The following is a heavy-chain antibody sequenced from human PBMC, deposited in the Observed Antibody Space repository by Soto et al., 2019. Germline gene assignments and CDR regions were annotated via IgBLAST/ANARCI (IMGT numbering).Heavy chain of an antibody. D-gene: IGHD3-22*01. V-gene: IGHV4-59*12. CDR2: IYYSGST. Sequence: SETLSLTCTVSGGSISSYYWSWIRQPPGKGLEWIGYIYYSGSTYYNPSLKSRVTISVDTSKNQFSLKLSSVTAADTAVYYCARATYYYDSSGPGLFDYWGQGTLVTVSS. CDR3: ARATYYYDSSGPGLFDY. J-gene: IGHJ4*02. CDR1: GGSISSYY.